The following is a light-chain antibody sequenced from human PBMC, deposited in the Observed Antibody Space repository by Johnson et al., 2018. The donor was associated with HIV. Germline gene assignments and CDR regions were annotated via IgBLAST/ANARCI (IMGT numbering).Light chain of an antibody. J-gene: IGLJ1*01. CDR1: SSNIGNNY. V-gene: IGLV1-51*02. Sequence: QSLLTQPPSVSAAPGQKVTISCSGSSSNIGNNYVSWYQQLPGTAPKLLIYENNKRPSGIPDRFSGSKSGTSATLGITGLQTGDEADYYCATWDSSLTTGGVFGSGTKVTVL. CDR2: ENN. CDR3: ATWDSSLTTGGV.